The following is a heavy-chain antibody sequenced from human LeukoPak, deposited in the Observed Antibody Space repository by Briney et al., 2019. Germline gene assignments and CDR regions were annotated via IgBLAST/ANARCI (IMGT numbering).Heavy chain of an antibody. CDR3: ARDNDYVWGSYRYEFDY. J-gene: IGHJ4*02. V-gene: IGHV1-46*01. CDR2: INPSGGST. CDR1: GYTFTGYY. Sequence: ASVKVSCKASGYTFTGYYMHWVRQAPGQGLEWMGIINPSGGSTSYAQKFQGRVTLTRDTSTSTVYMELSSLRSEDTAVYYCARDNDYVWGSYRYEFDYWGQGTLVTVSS. D-gene: IGHD3-16*02.